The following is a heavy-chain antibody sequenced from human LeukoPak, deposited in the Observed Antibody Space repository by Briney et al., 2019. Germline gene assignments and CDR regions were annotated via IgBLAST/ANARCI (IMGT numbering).Heavy chain of an antibody. V-gene: IGHV1-69*04. J-gene: IGHJ4*02. CDR1: GGTFSSYA. CDR3: AREAPEGGFDY. D-gene: IGHD3-16*01. CDR2: IIPILGIA. Sequence: ASVKVSCKASGGTFSSYAISWVRQAPGQGLEWMGRIIPILGIANYAQKFQGRVTITADKSTSTAYMELSSLRSEDTAVYYCAREAPEGGFDYWGQGTLVTVSS.